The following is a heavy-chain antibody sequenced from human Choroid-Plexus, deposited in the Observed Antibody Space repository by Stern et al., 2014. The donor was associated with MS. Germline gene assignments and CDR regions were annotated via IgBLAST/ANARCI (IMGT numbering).Heavy chain of an antibody. Sequence: QVQLQESGTGLVKPSETLSLTCTVSGGSIRTFSWSWIRQPPGRGLEWIGCVYYNGTTTHNPSLKSRVTMSVDTSKSQLSLRLHSVTAADTAVYYCARHSVGVKDFDSWGQGTLVTVSS. CDR3: ARHSVGVKDFDS. J-gene: IGHJ4*02. CDR2: VYYNGTT. D-gene: IGHD4-23*01. V-gene: IGHV4-59*01. CDR1: GGSIRTFS.